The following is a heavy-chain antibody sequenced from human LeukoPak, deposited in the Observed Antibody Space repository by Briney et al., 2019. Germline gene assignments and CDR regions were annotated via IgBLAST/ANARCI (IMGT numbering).Heavy chain of an antibody. CDR3: ARGRPAVLRYFDWLPYFDY. D-gene: IGHD3-9*01. Sequence: SETLSLTCTVSGGSISSGGYYWSWIRQHPGKGLEWIGYIYYSGSTKYNPSLQSRVTISVDTSKNQFSLKLSSVTAADTAVYYCARGRPAVLRYFDWLPYFDYWGQGTLVTVSS. CDR1: GGSISSGGYY. CDR2: IYYSGST. V-gene: IGHV4-61*08. J-gene: IGHJ4*02.